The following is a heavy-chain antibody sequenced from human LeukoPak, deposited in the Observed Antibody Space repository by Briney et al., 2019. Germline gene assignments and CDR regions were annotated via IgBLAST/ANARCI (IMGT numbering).Heavy chain of an antibody. V-gene: IGHV1-2*06. CDR1: GYTFTNYY. CDR3: ARDYGGNFGLDY. Sequence: GASMKVSCKASGYTFTNYYMHWVRQAPGQGLEWMGRINPKSGGTNYPQKFQGRVNMTRDTFISTAYMELSRLQSDDTAMYYCARDYGGNFGLDYWGQGTLVTVSS. D-gene: IGHD4-23*01. CDR2: INPKSGGT. J-gene: IGHJ4*02.